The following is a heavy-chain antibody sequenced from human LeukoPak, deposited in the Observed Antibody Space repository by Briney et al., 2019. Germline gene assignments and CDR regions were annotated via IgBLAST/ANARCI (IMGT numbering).Heavy chain of an antibody. V-gene: IGHV3-48*03. CDR3: ARTDTYYFDY. J-gene: IGHJ4*02. Sequence: GGSLRLSCAASGFTFSSYEMNSVRQAPGKGLEWVLYISSSGSTIYYADSVKGRFTISRDNAKNSLYLQMNSLRAEDTAVYYCARTDTYYFDYWGQGTLVTVSS. D-gene: IGHD3-16*01. CDR1: GFTFSSYE. CDR2: ISSSGSTI.